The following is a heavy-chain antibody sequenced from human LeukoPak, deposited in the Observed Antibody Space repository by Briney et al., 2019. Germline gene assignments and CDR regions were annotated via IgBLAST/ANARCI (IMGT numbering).Heavy chain of an antibody. CDR2: IYHTGGT. Sequence: SETLSLTCTVSGDSISGFYWSWIRQPPGKGLEWIGYIYHTGGTNSHPSLKSRVTISIDPSKNQFSLRLTSLTAADTAVYYCARQVVAAKDDAIDFWGQGTMVTVSS. D-gene: IGHD2-15*01. CDR3: ARQVVAAKDDAIDF. CDR1: GDSISGFY. J-gene: IGHJ3*01. V-gene: IGHV4-59*01.